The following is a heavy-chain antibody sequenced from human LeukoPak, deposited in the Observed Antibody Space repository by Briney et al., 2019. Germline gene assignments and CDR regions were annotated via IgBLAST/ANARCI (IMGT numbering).Heavy chain of an antibody. D-gene: IGHD3-9*01. Sequence: ASVKVSCKASGYTFTSYYMHWVRQAPGQGLEWMGIINPSGGSTSYAQKFQGRVTMTRDTSTSTVYMELSSLRSEDTAVYYCARGGYYDILTGPTNDAFDIWGQGTMVTVSS. CDR3: ARGGYYDILTGPTNDAFDI. V-gene: IGHV1-46*01. CDR1: GYTFTSYY. J-gene: IGHJ3*02. CDR2: INPSGGST.